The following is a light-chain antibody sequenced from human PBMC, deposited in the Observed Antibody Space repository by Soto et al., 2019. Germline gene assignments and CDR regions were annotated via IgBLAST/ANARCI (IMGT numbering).Light chain of an antibody. V-gene: IGKV3-20*01. J-gene: IGKJ1*01. CDR3: QQYGNSRWT. Sequence: EIVLTQSPDTLSLSPGERATLSCRASQSVSSSYLAWYQQTPGQAPRLLIYGTSNSPTSIPDRFSGSRSVTEFTLTISGLDPEYFAVYYCQQYGNSRWTVGQGTKVEFK. CDR2: GTS. CDR1: QSVSSSY.